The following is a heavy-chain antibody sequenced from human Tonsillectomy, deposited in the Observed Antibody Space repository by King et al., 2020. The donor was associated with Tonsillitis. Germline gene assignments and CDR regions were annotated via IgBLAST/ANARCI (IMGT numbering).Heavy chain of an antibody. Sequence: VQLVESGGGLVQPGGSLRLSCAASGFTFSSYWMSWVRQAPGKGLEWVANIKQDGSEKYYVDSVKGRFTISRDNAKNSLYLQMTSLRAEDPAVYYCARGLGAGYYDSTGGGGGKDVWGQGTTVTVSS. CDR1: GFTFSSYW. V-gene: IGHV3-7*01. D-gene: IGHD3-22*01. CDR3: ARGLGAGYYDSTGGGGGKDV. CDR2: IKQDGSEK. J-gene: IGHJ6*02.